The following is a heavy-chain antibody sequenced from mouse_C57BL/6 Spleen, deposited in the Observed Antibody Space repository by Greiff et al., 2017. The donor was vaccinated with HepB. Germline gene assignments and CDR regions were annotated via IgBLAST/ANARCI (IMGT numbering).Heavy chain of an antibody. CDR1: GYTFTDHT. D-gene: IGHD2-4*01. CDR2: IYPRDGST. J-gene: IGHJ3*01. Sequence: VQLQQSDAELVKPGASVKISCKVSGYTFTDHTIHWMKQRPEQGLEWIGYIYPRDGSTKYNEKFKGKATLTADISSSTAYMQLNSLTSEDSAVYFWARGNYDYDSAWFAYWGQGTLVTVSA. CDR3: ARGNYDYDSAWFAY. V-gene: IGHV1-78*01.